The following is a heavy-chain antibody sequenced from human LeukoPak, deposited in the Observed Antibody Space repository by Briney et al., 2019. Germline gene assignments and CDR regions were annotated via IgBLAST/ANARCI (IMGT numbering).Heavy chain of an antibody. Sequence: GGSLGLSCAASGFTFRNYAMSWVRQAPGKGLEWVSAISGNGGNTYYADSVKGRFTVSRDNSKNTLSLQMNSLRAEDTAVFYCAKYSVTGTSPFDCWGQGTLVTVSS. V-gene: IGHV3-23*01. D-gene: IGHD6-19*01. J-gene: IGHJ4*02. CDR2: ISGNGGNT. CDR3: AKYSVTGTSPFDC. CDR1: GFTFRNYA.